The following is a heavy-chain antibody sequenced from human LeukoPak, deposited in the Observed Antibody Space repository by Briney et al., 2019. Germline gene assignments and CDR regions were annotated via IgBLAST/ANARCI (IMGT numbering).Heavy chain of an antibody. J-gene: IGHJ5*02. V-gene: IGHV3-9*01. CDR2: ISWNSGSI. D-gene: IGHD2-2*01. CDR3: AKGSDNYQLLSKNWFDP. CDR1: GFIFDDYA. Sequence: PGGSLRLSCAASGFIFDDYAMHWVRQAPGKGLEWVAGISWNSGSIGYADSVKGRFTISRDNAKNSLYLQMNSLRAEDTALYYCAKGSDNYQLLSKNWFDPWGQGTLVTVSS.